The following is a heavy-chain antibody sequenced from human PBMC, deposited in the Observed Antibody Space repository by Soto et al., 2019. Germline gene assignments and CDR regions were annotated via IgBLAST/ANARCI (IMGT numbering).Heavy chain of an antibody. J-gene: IGHJ6*03. CDR3: ARESGGATATLDYYYFYMDV. CDR1: GDRFTDYY. Sequence: GASVKVSCKASGDRFTDYYMHWVRQAPGQGLEWKGWINPNSGVTKYAQKFQGWVTMTRDTSIRTVYMQLSRLGFDDTAIYYCARESGGATATLDYYYFYMDVWGTGTTVTVSS. CDR2: INPNSGVT. V-gene: IGHV1-2*04. D-gene: IGHD5-12*01.